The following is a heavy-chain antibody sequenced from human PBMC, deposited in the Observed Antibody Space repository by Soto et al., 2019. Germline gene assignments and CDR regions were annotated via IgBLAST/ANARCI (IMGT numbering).Heavy chain of an antibody. D-gene: IGHD3-22*01. J-gene: IGHJ1*01. Sequence: SETLSLTCAVYGGSFSGYYWTWIRQPPGKGLEWIGEINHSGSTNYNPSLKSRVTISVDTSKNQFSLKLSSVTAADTAVYYCARGLSFYYDSSGYWNEYFQHWGQGTLVTVSS. V-gene: IGHV4-34*01. CDR2: INHSGST. CDR1: GGSFSGYY. CDR3: ARGLSFYYDSSGYWNEYFQH.